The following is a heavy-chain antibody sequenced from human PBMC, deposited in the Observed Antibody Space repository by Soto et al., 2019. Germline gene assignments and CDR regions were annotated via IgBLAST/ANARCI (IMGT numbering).Heavy chain of an antibody. CDR2: ISGSGGST. V-gene: IGHV3-23*01. J-gene: IGHJ4*02. CDR3: AKDLIRRSSGWAIFDY. D-gene: IGHD6-19*01. Sequence: GGSLRLSCAASGFTFSSYAMSWVRQAPGKGLEWVSAISGSGGSTYYADSVKGRFTISRDNSKNTLYLQMNSLRAEDTAVYYCAKDLIRRSSGWAIFDYWGQGTLVTVSS. CDR1: GFTFSSYA.